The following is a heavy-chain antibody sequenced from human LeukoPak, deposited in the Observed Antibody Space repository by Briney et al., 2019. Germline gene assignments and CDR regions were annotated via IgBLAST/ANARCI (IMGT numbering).Heavy chain of an antibody. CDR2: IDFSGTT. D-gene: IGHD1-26*01. Sequence: SETLSLTCTVSGGSISNYYWTWVRQPPGKGLEWIGYIDFSGTTNYSPSLKSRVTISLDTSNNQFSLKLTSVTAAGTAVYFCARISPSSGTYWGTLHYYMDVWGKGTTVTVSS. CDR1: GGSISNYY. CDR3: ARISPSSGTYWGTLHYYMDV. V-gene: IGHV4-59*01. J-gene: IGHJ6*03.